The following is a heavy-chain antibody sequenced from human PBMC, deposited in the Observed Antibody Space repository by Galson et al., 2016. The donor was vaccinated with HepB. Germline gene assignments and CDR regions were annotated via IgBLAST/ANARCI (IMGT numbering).Heavy chain of an antibody. J-gene: IGHJ4*02. Sequence: SLRLSCAASGFTFDDFAMHWVRRAPGKGLEWVSSISWNSGTIDYADSVKGRFTISRDNAKKSLYLQMSNLRGGDTALYYCAKEFYASEAAAGLFDHWDQGILVTVSS. D-gene: IGHD6-13*01. CDR1: GFTFDDFA. CDR3: AKEFYASEAAAGLFDH. V-gene: IGHV3-9*01. CDR2: ISWNSGTI.